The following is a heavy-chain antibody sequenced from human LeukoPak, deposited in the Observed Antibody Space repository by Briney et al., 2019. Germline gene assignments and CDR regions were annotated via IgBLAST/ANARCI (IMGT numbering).Heavy chain of an antibody. CDR2: ISSSSSYI. CDR3: ARVPGSYDFYYYYYMDV. J-gene: IGHJ6*03. V-gene: IGHV3-21*01. D-gene: IGHD1-26*01. CDR1: GFTFSSYS. Sequence: GGSLRLSCAASGFTFSSYSMNWVRQAPGKGLEWVSSISSSSSYIYYADSVKGRFNISRDNAKNSLHLQMNSLRAEDTPVYYCARVPGSYDFYYYYYMDVWGKGTTVTVSS.